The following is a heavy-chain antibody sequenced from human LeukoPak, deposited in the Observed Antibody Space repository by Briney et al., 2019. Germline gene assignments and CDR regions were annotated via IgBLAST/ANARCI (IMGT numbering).Heavy chain of an antibody. CDR3: ATVGVEDHYHLYVER. Sequence: GGSLRLSCAASGFTVSTTYMTWIRQAPGKGLEWVSILYSGSDTYYADSVKGRFTISRHNSKNTLFLDMDSLRAEDTAVYYCATVGVEDHYHLYVERWGRGTLVTVSS. D-gene: IGHD1-26*01. V-gene: IGHV3-53*01. J-gene: IGHJ2*01. CDR2: LYSGSDT. CDR1: GFTVSTTY.